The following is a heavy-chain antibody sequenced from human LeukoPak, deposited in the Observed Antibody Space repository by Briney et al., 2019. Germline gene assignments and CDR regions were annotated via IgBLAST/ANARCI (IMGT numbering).Heavy chain of an antibody. D-gene: IGHD2-2*01. CDR3: ARDSAHIVVVPVVNPPGLDNWFDP. V-gene: IGHV3-11*05. Sequence: GGSLRLSCAASGFTFSDYYMSWIRQAPGKGLEWVSYISGSSSNTKYADSVKGRFAISRDNAKNSLYLQMNSLRAEDTAVYYCARDSAHIVVVPVVNPPGLDNWFDPWGQGTLVTVSS. CDR2: ISGSSSNT. J-gene: IGHJ5*02. CDR1: GFTFSDYY.